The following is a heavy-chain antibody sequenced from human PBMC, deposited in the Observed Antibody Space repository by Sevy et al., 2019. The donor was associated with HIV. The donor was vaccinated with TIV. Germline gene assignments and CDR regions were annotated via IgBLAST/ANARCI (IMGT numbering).Heavy chain of an antibody. J-gene: IGHJ4*02. V-gene: IGHV3-48*03. D-gene: IGHD4-17*01. Sequence: GGSLRLSCAASGFTFSSYEMSWVRQAPGKGLEWVSYISNSGTTIYYSDSVKGRFTISRDNARNSLYLQMNSLRAEDTAIYYCAREVPPSATTVAHFDCWGQGTLVTVSS. CDR1: GFTFSSYE. CDR3: AREVPPSATTVAHFDC. CDR2: ISNSGTTI.